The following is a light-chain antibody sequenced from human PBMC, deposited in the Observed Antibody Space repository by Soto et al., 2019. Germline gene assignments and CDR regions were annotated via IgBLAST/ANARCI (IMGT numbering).Light chain of an antibody. V-gene: IGLV7-46*01. Sequence: QAVVTQEPSLTVSPGGTVTLTCGSSTGAVTSGHYPYWFQQKSGQAPRSLIYDTSNKHSWTPARFSGSLLGGKAALTLSGAQPEDEADYYCLLSYSGVRVFGRGTKVTVL. J-gene: IGLJ3*02. CDR2: DTS. CDR3: LLSYSGVRV. CDR1: TGAVTSGHY.